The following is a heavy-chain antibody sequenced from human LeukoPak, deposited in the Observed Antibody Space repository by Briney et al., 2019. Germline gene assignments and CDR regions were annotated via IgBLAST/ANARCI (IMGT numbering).Heavy chain of an antibody. D-gene: IGHD2-8*01. CDR2: IHYSGNS. J-gene: IGHJ5*01. CDR3: ALAPNSNWFDF. V-gene: IGHV4-59*08. CDR1: GGSISSYY. Sequence: SETLSLTCTVSGGSISSYYWSWIRQPPGKGLEWIGNIHYSGNSNYNPSLQSRVTISLDTSRKQLFLKLTSVTAADTAVYYCALAPNSNWFDFWGQGTLVTVSS.